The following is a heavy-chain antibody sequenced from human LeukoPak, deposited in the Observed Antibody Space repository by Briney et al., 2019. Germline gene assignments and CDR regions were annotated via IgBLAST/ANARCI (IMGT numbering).Heavy chain of an antibody. Sequence: SETLSLTCTVSGDSISSYYWSWIRQPAGKGLEWIGRIYTSGITNYNPSLKSRVTMSVDTSKNQFSLKVNSVTAADTAVYYCARAPDYLTNWFDPWGQGTLVTVSS. J-gene: IGHJ5*02. CDR3: ARAPDYLTNWFDP. D-gene: IGHD4-11*01. CDR2: IYTSGIT. CDR1: GDSISSYY. V-gene: IGHV4-4*07.